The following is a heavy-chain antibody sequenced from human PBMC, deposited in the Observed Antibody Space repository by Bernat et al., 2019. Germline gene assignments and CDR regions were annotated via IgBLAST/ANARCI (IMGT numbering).Heavy chain of an antibody. J-gene: IGHJ4*02. Sequence: EVLLVESGGGLVKPGGSLRLSCAASGFTFSTYSMIWVRQAPGKGLEWVSCISSTSIYIYYADSVKGRFTISRDNAKNSLYLQMNSLRAEDTAVYYCARARYGDYGFDYWGQGTLVTVSS. CDR2: ISSTSIYI. V-gene: IGHV3-21*01. CDR3: ARARYGDYGFDY. D-gene: IGHD4-17*01. CDR1: GFTFSTYS.